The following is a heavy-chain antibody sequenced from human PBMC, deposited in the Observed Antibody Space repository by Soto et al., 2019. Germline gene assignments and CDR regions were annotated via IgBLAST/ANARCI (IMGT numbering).Heavy chain of an antibody. CDR3: ARGVSDYDILTALGGY. V-gene: IGHV1-69*01. CDR2: IIPIFGTA. Sequence: QVQLVQSGAEVKKPGSSVKVSCKASGGTFSSYAISWVRQAPGQGLEWMGGIIPIFGTANYAQKFQGRVTITADESTSIAYMELRRLRSGDTAVYYCARGVSDYDILTALGGYCVHGTLVTVSS. CDR1: GGTFSSYA. D-gene: IGHD3-9*01. J-gene: IGHJ1*01.